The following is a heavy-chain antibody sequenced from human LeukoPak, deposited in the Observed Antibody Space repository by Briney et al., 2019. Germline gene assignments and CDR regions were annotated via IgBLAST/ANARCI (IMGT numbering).Heavy chain of an antibody. CDR3: ARGGPAAGRFDY. D-gene: IGHD6-13*01. CDR2: INSDGSST. J-gene: IGHJ4*02. Sequence: GGSLRLSCAASGFTFSSYWMHWVRQAPGKGLVWVSRINSDGSSTSYADSVKGRFTISRDNAKNTLYLQMNSLRAEDTAVYYCARGGPAAGRFDYWGQGTLVTVSS. V-gene: IGHV3-74*01. CDR1: GFTFSSYW.